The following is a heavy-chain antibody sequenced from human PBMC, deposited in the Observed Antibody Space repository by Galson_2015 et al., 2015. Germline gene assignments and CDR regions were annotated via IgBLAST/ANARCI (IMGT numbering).Heavy chain of an antibody. J-gene: IGHJ2*01. CDR2: IDPSDSYT. D-gene: IGHD2-2*01. CDR3: ARRAPYCSSTSCYIYWYFDL. CDR1: GYSFTSYW. V-gene: IGHV5-10-1*01. Sequence: QSGAEVKKPGESLRISCKGSGYSFTSYWISWVRQMPGKGLEWMGRIDPSDSYTNYSPSFQGHVTISADKSISTAYLQWSSLKASDTAMYYCARRAPYCSSTSCYIYWYFDLWGRGTLVTVSS.